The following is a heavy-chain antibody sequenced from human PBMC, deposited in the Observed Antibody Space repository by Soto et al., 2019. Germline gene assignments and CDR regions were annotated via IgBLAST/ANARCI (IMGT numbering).Heavy chain of an antibody. V-gene: IGHV3-11*01. D-gene: IGHD6-13*01. CDR1: GFTFSDYY. J-gene: IGHJ4*02. Sequence: GWSLRLSCAASGFTFSDYYMTWIRQPPGKGLECVSYISRDGNTIHYADSVKGRFTISRDNAKKSLYLQMSSLRAEDTAVYYCARDGIAASGFFDYWGQGTLDTVSS. CDR2: ISRDGNTI. CDR3: ARDGIAASGFFDY.